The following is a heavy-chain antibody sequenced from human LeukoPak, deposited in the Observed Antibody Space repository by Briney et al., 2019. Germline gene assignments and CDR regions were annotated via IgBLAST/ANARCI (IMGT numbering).Heavy chain of an antibody. V-gene: IGHV3-74*01. D-gene: IGHD1-1*01. CDR3: AREGYNWNDVDFDY. CDR2: INSDESST. Sequence: GGSLRLSCAASGFTFSSYWMHWVRQAPGKGLVWVSRINSDESSTSYADSVKGRFTISRDNAKNTLYLQMNSLRAEDTAVYYCAREGYNWNDVDFDYWGQGTLVTVSS. J-gene: IGHJ4*02. CDR1: GFTFSSYW.